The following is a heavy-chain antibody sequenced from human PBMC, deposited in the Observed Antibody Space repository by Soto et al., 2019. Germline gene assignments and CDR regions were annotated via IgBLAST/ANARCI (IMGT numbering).Heavy chain of an antibody. CDR3: ARGGDWQFDY. CDR1: GDSISSDKW. V-gene: IGHV4-4*02. J-gene: IGHJ4*02. Sequence: QLQLQESGPGLVKPSGTLSLTCAVSGDSISSDKWWSWVRQPPGKGLEWIGEINHSGRTNYNPSRKSRVTILVAKSKNQVSLELSSMTAADAAVYYCARGGDWQFDYWGQGTLVTVYS. D-gene: IGHD2-21*02. CDR2: INHSGRT.